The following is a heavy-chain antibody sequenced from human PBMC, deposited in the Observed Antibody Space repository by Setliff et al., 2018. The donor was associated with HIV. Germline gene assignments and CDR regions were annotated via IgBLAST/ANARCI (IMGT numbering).Heavy chain of an antibody. Sequence: GGSLRLSCAASGFTFPNFGMSWVRQAPGKGLEWVSGISSSGDRTYYADSVKGRFTMSRDNSKNTLHLQMNSLGVEDTAVYYCAKGWGSPDYWGRGTPVTVSS. CDR1: GFTFPNFG. CDR3: AKGWGSPDY. CDR2: ISSSGDRT. J-gene: IGHJ4*02. D-gene: IGHD7-27*01. V-gene: IGHV3-23*01.